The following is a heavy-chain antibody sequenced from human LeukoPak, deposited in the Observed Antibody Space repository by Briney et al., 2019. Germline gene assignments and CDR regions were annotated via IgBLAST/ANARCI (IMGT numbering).Heavy chain of an antibody. D-gene: IGHD3-10*01. CDR3: AKAGGYGSGSYYPDY. J-gene: IGHJ4*02. V-gene: IGHV3-23*01. CDR2: ISGSGGGT. Sequence: GGSLILSCAASGFTFSNYALTWVRQAPGMGLEWVSAISGSGGGTYYADSVKGRFTISRDNSMNTLYLQMNSLRAEDTALYYCAKAGGYGSGSYYPDYWGQGTLVTVSS. CDR1: GFTFSNYA.